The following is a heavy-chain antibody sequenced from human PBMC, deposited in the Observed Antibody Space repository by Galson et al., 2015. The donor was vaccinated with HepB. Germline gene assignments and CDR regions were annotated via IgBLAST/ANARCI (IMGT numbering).Heavy chain of an antibody. Sequence: SVKVSCKASGYTFTSYGISWVRQAPGQGLEWMGWISAYNGNTNYAQKLQGRVTMTTDTSTSIAYMELRSLRSDDTAVYYCARKFPGYSSSWYRWEGMYYFDYWGQETLVTVSS. V-gene: IGHV1-18*01. CDR1: GYTFTSYG. CDR2: ISAYNGNT. D-gene: IGHD6-13*01. CDR3: ARKFPGYSSSWYRWEGMYYFDY. J-gene: IGHJ4*02.